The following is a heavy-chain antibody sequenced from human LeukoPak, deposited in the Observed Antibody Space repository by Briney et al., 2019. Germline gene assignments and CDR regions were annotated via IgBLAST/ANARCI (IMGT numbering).Heavy chain of an antibody. CDR2: ISGSGGST. D-gene: IGHD3-10*01. CDR3: AKVSITMVRGVINWFDP. V-gene: IGHV3-23*01. Sequence: GGSLRLSCAASGFTFNSYAMSWVRQAPGKGLEWVAAISGSGGSTYYADSVKGWFTISRDNSKNTLYLQMNSLRAEDTAVYYCAKVSITMVRGVINWFDPWGEGTLVTVSS. CDR1: GFTFNSYA. J-gene: IGHJ5*02.